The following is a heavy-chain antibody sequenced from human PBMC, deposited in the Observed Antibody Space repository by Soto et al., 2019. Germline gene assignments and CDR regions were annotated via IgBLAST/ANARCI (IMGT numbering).Heavy chain of an antibody. Sequence: EVQLVQSGAEVKKPGESLRISCKGSGYRFTSYWITWVRQMPGKGLEWMGRIDPSDSYTNYNPSFQGHVTISADKSISTAYLQWSSLKASDTAMYYCARHSGYCSSASCYTQVYYYYGLDVWGHGTTVTVSS. CDR1: GYRFTSYW. CDR2: IDPSDSYT. J-gene: IGHJ6*02. V-gene: IGHV5-10-1*03. CDR3: ARHSGYCSSASCYTQVYYYYGLDV. D-gene: IGHD2-2*02.